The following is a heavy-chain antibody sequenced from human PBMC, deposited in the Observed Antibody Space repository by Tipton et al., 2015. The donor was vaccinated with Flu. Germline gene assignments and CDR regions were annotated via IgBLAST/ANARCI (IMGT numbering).Heavy chain of an antibody. Sequence: TLSLTCTVSGGSISSYYWSWIRQPPGKGLEWIGYIYYSGSTNYNPSLKSRVTISVDTSKNQFSLKLNSVTAADTAVYYCARGWATEYFQHWGQGTLVTVSS. D-gene: IGHD5-12*01. V-gene: IGHV4-59*01. CDR1: GGSISSYY. J-gene: IGHJ1*01. CDR2: IYYSGST. CDR3: ARGWATEYFQH.